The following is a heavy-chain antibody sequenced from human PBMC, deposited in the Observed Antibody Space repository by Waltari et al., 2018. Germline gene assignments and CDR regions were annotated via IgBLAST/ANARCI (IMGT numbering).Heavy chain of an antibody. J-gene: IGHJ6*02. V-gene: IGHV3-9*01. Sequence: EVQLVESGGGLVQPGRSLRLSCAASGFTFDDYAMHWVRQAPGKGLEWVSGISWNSGSIGYADSVKGRFTISRDNAKNSLYLQMNSLRAEDTALYYCAKDEVAGYYYCGMDVWGQGTTVTVSS. D-gene: IGHD6-19*01. CDR1: GFTFDDYA. CDR3: AKDEVAGYYYCGMDV. CDR2: ISWNSGSI.